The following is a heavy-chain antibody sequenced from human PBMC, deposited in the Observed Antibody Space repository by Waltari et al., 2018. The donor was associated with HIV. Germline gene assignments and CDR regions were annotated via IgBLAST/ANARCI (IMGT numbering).Heavy chain of an antibody. CDR2: MNSGGVI. CDR3: AKLNITATGTKFES. Sequence: QLQQWGAGLLRPSETLSLTCAVYSGSFSCNFWTWVRQPPGKGLEWLGEMNSGGVINYNPSLKNRVTLSVDAAKNQFSLKLTSVTATDTALYYCAKLNITATGTKFESWGQGTLVTVSS. CDR1: SGSFSCNF. J-gene: IGHJ4*02. D-gene: IGHD6-13*01. V-gene: IGHV4-34*02.